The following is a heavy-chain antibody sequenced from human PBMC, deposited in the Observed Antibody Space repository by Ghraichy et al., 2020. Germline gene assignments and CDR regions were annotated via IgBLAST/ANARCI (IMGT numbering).Heavy chain of an antibody. CDR1: GFTFSNYG. V-gene: IGHV3-23*01. CDR2: ISVSGGST. J-gene: IGHJ4*02. D-gene: IGHD2-21*02. Sequence: GGSLRLSCAASGFTFSNYGMSWVRQAPGKGLEWVSGISVSGGSTYYADSVEGRFTISRDNSKHTLYLQMNSLRAEDAAVYYCAKDTSRGDPFEYLGQGTLVTVSS. CDR3: AKDTSRGDPFEY.